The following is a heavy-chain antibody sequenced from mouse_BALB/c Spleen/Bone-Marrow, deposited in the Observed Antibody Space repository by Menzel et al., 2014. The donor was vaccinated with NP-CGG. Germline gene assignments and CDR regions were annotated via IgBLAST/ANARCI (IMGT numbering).Heavy chain of an antibody. CDR3: ARLGNYGWFAY. CDR1: GFDFSRYW. J-gene: IGHJ3*01. D-gene: IGHD2-1*01. CDR2: INPDSSTR. Sequence: EVMLVESGSGLVQPGGSLKLSCAASGFDFSRYWMSWVRQAPGKGLEWIGEINPDSSTRNYTPSIKDKFIISRDNAKNTLYLQMSKVRSEDTALYYCARLGNYGWFAYWGQGTLVTVSA. V-gene: IGHV4-1*02.